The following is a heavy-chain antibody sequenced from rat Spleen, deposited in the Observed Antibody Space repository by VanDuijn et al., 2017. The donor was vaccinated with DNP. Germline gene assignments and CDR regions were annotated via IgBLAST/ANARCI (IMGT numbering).Heavy chain of an antibody. CDR1: GFTFSDYN. V-gene: IGHV5-7*01. Sequence: EVQLVESGGGLVQPGRSLKFSCAASGFTFSDYNMAWVRQAPKRGLEWVATISYDGGSTFYRDSVKGRFTISRENARNTLYLQMDSLRSEDTATYYCARQTRSHYYVGTYYFDYWGHGVMVTVSS. J-gene: IGHJ2*01. CDR2: ISYDGGST. D-gene: IGHD1-12*02. CDR3: ARQTRSHYYVGTYYFDY.